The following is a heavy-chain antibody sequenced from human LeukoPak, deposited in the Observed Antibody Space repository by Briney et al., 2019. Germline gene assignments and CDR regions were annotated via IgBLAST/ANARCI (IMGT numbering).Heavy chain of an antibody. V-gene: IGHV4-59*01. D-gene: IGHD3-22*01. CDR3: ASYYDSSRYADAFDI. J-gene: IGHJ3*02. Sequence: SETLSLTCTVSGGSISSYYWSWIRQSPGKGLEWIGYIYYSGSTNYNPSLKSRVTISVDTSKNQFSLKLSSVTAADTAVYYCASYYDSSRYADAFDIWGQGTMVTVSS. CDR2: IYYSGST. CDR1: GGSISSYY.